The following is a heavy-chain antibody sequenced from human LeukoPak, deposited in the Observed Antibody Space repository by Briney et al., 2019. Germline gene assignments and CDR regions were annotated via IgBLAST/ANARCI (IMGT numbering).Heavy chain of an antibody. CDR2: INSDGSST. V-gene: IGHV3-74*01. CDR3: ARAAVIAGATAY. D-gene: IGHD6-25*01. Sequence: PGGSLRLSCAASGFTFSSSWMHWVRQAPGKGLVWVSRINSDGSSTTYADSAKGRFTISRDNAKNTLYLQMNSLRAEDTAVYYCARAAVIAGATAYWGQGTLVTVSS. J-gene: IGHJ4*02. CDR1: GFTFSSSW.